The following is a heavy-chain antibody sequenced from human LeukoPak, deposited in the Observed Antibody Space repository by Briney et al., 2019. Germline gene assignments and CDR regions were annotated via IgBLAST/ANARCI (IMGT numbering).Heavy chain of an antibody. Sequence: GASVKVSCKASGYTFTGYSIHWVRQAPGQGLEWMGWISPNTGGTNYAQNFQGRVTMTRGTSISTAYMELSRLKSDDTAVYFCAQFDYGDNYYFDYWGQGTLVTVSS. J-gene: IGHJ4*01. CDR1: GYTFTGYS. CDR2: ISPNTGGT. CDR3: AQFDYGDNYYFDY. V-gene: IGHV1-2*02. D-gene: IGHD4-17*01.